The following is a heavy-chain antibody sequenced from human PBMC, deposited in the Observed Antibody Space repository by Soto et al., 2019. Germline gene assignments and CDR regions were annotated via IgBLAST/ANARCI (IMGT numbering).Heavy chain of an antibody. V-gene: IGHV3-21*01. J-gene: IGHJ4*02. CDR2: ISSGSSNI. CDR1: GFAFRSYN. CDR3: ASATVVAATFDF. D-gene: IGHD2-15*01. Sequence: PGGSLTLSCVASGFAFRSYNMNWVRQAPGKGLEWVASISSGSSNIYYADSVKGRFTISRDNAKNSLFLQMDSLRAEGSAVYYCASATVVAATFDFWGQGTLVTVSS.